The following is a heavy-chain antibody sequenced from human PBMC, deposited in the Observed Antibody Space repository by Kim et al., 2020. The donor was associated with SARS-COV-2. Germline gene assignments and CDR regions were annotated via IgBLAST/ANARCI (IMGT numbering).Heavy chain of an antibody. V-gene: IGHV1-2*02. CDR1: GYTFTGYY. CDR2: INPNSGGT. Sequence: ASVKVSCKASGYTFTGYYMHWVRQAPGQGLEWMGWINPNSGGTNYAQKFQGRVTMTRDTSISTAYMELSRLRSDDTAVYYCARGSELIQLWIELDYWGQGTLVTVSS. CDR3: ARGSELIQLWIELDY. J-gene: IGHJ4*02. D-gene: IGHD5-18*01.